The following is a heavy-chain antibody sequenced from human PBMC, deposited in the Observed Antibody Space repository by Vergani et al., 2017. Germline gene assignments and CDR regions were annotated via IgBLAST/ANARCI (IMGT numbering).Heavy chain of an antibody. Sequence: QVQLQESGPGLVKPSETLSLTCTVSGGSISSCYWSWIRQPPGKGLEWIGYIYYRGSTNYNPSLKSRVTISVDTSKNQFSLKLSSVTAADTAVYYCASANWGWGNGAFDIWGQGTMVTVSS. J-gene: IGHJ3*02. CDR1: GGSISSCY. V-gene: IGHV4-59*01. D-gene: IGHD7-27*01. CDR2: IYYRGST. CDR3: ASANWGWGNGAFDI.